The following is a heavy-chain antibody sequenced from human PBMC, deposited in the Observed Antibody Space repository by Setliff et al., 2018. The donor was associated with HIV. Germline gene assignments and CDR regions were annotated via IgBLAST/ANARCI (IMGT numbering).Heavy chain of an antibody. Sequence: PSETLSLACTVSGDSLAGSRYSWGWVRQPPGQGLEWIASIRSSGDTYYNPSLQSRVIISVDTSNNQISLKLTSVTAADTAVYYCTIPASSLAPNWGRGTQVTSPQ. CDR2: IRSSGDT. J-gene: IGHJ4*02. CDR1: GDSLAGSRYS. V-gene: IGHV4-39*01. CDR3: TIPASSLAPN.